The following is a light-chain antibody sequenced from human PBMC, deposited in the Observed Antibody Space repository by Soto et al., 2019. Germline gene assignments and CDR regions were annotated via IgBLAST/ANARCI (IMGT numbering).Light chain of an antibody. CDR2: EDN. J-gene: IGLJ1*01. CDR3: QSYHSSYPYV. V-gene: IGLV6-57*03. CDR1: SGNIASGF. Sequence: NFMLTQSLSVSESPGKTVTISCTRSSGNIASGFVQWYQQRPGSAPTTVIYEDNQRPSGVPDRFSGSIDTSSNSATLTISGLKTEDEADYYCQSYHSSYPYVFGTGTKLTVL.